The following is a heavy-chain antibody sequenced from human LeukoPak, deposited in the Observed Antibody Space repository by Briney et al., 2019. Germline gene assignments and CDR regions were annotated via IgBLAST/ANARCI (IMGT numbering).Heavy chain of an antibody. D-gene: IGHD3-22*01. V-gene: IGHV1-2*02. Sequence: ASVKVSCKASGYTFTSYGISWVRQAPGQGLEWMGWINPNSGDTNYAQKFQGRVTMTRDTSISTAYMELSRLRSDDTAVYYCARDQYYYDSTSLGDYWGQGTLVTVSS. CDR3: ARDQYYYDSTSLGDY. J-gene: IGHJ4*02. CDR1: GYTFTSYG. CDR2: INPNSGDT.